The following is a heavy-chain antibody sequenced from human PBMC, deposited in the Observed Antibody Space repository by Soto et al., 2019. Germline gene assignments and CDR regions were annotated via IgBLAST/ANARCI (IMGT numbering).Heavy chain of an antibody. CDR1: GGTFSSYA. V-gene: IGHV1-69*01. J-gene: IGHJ3*02. Sequence: QVQLVQSGAEVKKPGSSVKVSCMASGGTFSSYAISWVRQAPGQGLEWMGGIIPIFGTANYAQKFQGRVTITADESTSTDYMELSSLRSEDTAVYYCASRGAPTYAFDIWGQGTMVTVSS. CDR2: IIPIFGTA. CDR3: ASRGAPTYAFDI.